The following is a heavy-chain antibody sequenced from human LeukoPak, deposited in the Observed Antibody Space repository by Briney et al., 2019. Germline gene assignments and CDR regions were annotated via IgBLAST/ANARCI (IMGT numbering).Heavy chain of an antibody. CDR3: ARGGPGYGGNSEWFDP. CDR2: IIPIFGTA. D-gene: IGHD4-23*01. V-gene: IGHV1-69*01. CDR1: GGTFNSYA. J-gene: IGHJ5*02. Sequence: SVKVSCKASGGTFNSYAISWVRQAPGQGLEWMGGIIPIFGTANYAQKFQGRVTITADESTSTAYMELSSLRSEDTAVYYCARGGPGYGGNSEWFDPWGQGTLVTVSS.